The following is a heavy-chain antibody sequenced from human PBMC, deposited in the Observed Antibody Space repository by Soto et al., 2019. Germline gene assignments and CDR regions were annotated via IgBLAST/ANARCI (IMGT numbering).Heavy chain of an antibody. CDR3: ARAPYSGSYHADASGAGYFDY. J-gene: IGHJ4*02. CDR2: INWNGGST. D-gene: IGHD1-26*01. V-gene: IGHV3-20*04. Sequence: GGSLRLSCAASGCTFDDYGMSWVRQAPGKGLEWVSGINWNGGSTGYADSVKGRFTISRDNAKNSLYLQMNSLRAEDTALYYCARAPYSGSYHADASGAGYFDYWGQGTLVTVSS. CDR1: GCTFDDYG.